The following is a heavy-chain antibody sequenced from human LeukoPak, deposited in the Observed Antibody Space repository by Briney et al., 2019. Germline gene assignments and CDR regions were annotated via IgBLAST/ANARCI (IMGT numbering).Heavy chain of an antibody. CDR2: IYYSGTT. CDR1: GGSISSYY. CDR3: ASNPQWLVPANWFDP. D-gene: IGHD6-19*01. J-gene: IGHJ5*02. Sequence: TSSETLSLTCTVSGGSISSYYWSWIRQPPGKGLEWIGNIYYSGTTNYNPSLKSRVTISVDTSKNQFSLKLSSVTAADTAVYYCASNPQWLVPANWFDPWGQGTLVTVSS. V-gene: IGHV4-59*01.